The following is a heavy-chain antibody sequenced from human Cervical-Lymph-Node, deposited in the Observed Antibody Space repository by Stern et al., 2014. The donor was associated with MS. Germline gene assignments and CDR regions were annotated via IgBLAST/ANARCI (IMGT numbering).Heavy chain of an antibody. D-gene: IGHD2-21*01. CDR1: GFSLSTTGMC. CDR2: LNWDRNK. J-gene: IGHJ4*02. CDR3: VRAREGYYFDY. Sequence: QVTLRESGPALVKPTQTLTLTCTFSGFSLSTTGMCLSWIRQPPGKALEWLALLNWDRNKYYRSALKTRLTISKDTSKNQVVLTMTNMAPLDTATYFCVRAREGYYFDYWGQGIPVTVSS. V-gene: IGHV2-70*01.